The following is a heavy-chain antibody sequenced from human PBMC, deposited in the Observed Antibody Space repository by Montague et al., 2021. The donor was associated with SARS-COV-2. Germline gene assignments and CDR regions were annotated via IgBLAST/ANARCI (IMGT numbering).Heavy chain of an antibody. Sequence: SETLSLTCTVSGGSISSCYWSWIRQPPGKGLEWIGYIYYSGSTNYNPSLKSRVTIPVDTSKNQFSLKLSSVTAADTAVYYCARGIFTIPFIPAHYYMDVWGKGTTVTVSS. D-gene: IGHD3-3*01. CDR2: IYYSGST. CDR1: GGSISSCY. J-gene: IGHJ6*03. CDR3: ARGIFTIPFIPAHYYMDV. V-gene: IGHV4-59*01.